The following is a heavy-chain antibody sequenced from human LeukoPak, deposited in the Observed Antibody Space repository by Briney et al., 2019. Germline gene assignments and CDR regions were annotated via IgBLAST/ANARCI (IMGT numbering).Heavy chain of an antibody. CDR3: ARHTGNGDYGFDY. V-gene: IGHV4-59*08. D-gene: IGHD4-17*01. Sequence: SETLSLTCTPSGGSITSFYWSWIRQPPGKGLEWIGYIDYSGSTNYNPSLKSRITVSVHTSRSQFSLELTSVTAADTAMYYCARHTGNGDYGFDYWGQGTLVTVSS. CDR1: GGSITSFY. J-gene: IGHJ4*02. CDR2: IDYSGST.